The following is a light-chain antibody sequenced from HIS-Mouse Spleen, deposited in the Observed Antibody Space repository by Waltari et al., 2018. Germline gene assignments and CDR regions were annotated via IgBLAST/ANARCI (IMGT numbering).Light chain of an antibody. CDR1: ALPKQY. CDR2: KDS. Sequence: SYELTQPPSVSVAPGQTARITCPGAALPKQYAYWYQQKPGQAPLLVIYKDSERPSGIPERFSGSSSGTTVTLTISGVQAEDEADYYCQSADSSGTGWVFGGGTKLTVL. V-gene: IGLV3-25*03. CDR3: QSADSSGTGWV. J-gene: IGLJ3*02.